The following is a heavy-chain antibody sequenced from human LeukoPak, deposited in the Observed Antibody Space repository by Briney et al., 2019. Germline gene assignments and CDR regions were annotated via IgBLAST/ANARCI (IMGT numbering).Heavy chain of an antibody. CDR3: AKDIGPGIAAAGPNGHDY. CDR1: GFIFSNYG. Sequence: GGSLRLSCAASGFIFSNYGMHWVRQAPGKGLEWVAFIGYDGSNKYYADSVKGRFTISRDNSKNTLYSQMNSLRIEDSAVYYCAKDIGPGIAAAGPNGHDYWGQGTLVTVSS. CDR2: IGYDGSNK. J-gene: IGHJ4*02. D-gene: IGHD6-13*01. V-gene: IGHV3-30*02.